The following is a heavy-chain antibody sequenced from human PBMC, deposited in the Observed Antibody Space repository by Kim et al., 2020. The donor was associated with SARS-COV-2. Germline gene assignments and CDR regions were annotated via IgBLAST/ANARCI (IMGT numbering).Heavy chain of an antibody. CDR1: GGSFSGYC. Sequence: SETLSLTCAVYGGSFSGYCWSWIRQPPGKGLEWIGESNHRGTTNYNPSLKSRVTISVDTSKNQFSLKLSSVSAADTAVYYCARTPDYDILTGSYSDAFDVWGQGTMVTVSS. J-gene: IGHJ3*01. CDR2: SNHRGTT. V-gene: IGHV4-34*01. D-gene: IGHD3-9*01. CDR3: ARTPDYDILTGSYSDAFDV.